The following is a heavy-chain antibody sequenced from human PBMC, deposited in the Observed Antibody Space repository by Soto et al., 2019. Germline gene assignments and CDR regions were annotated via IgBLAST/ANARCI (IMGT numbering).Heavy chain of an antibody. Sequence: QVQLVQSGAEVKKSGASVKVACKASGYKFTTYFIHWVRQAPGQGLEWMGMIHPSGDTGYGQKFRGRVTMTIDTSTTTAYMELRNLTSEDTAIYFSVRGYCTTTPCSGDFQHWGQGTLVTVSS. D-gene: IGHD2-8*01. CDR1: GYKFTTYF. CDR3: VRGYCTTTPCSGDFQH. V-gene: IGHV1-46*01. J-gene: IGHJ1*01. CDR2: IHPSGDT.